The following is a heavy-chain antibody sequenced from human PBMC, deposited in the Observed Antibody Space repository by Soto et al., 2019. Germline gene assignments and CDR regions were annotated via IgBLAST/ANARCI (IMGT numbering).Heavy chain of an antibody. V-gene: IGHV1-18*04. D-gene: IGHD5-12*01. J-gene: IGHJ5*02. CDR3: TREAIVAENWFDP. Sequence: ASVKVSCKASGYTFTSYGISWVRQAPGQGLEWVGWMNPNTGNINYAHKLEGRVSITRDTATSTAYMELRGLRSEDTAVYFCTREAIVAENWFDPWGQGTLVTVSS. CDR1: GYTFTSYG. CDR2: MNPNTGNI.